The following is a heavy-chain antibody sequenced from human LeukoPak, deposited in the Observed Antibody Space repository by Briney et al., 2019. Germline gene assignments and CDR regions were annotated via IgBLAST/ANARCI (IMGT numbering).Heavy chain of an antibody. V-gene: IGHV1-18*01. D-gene: IGHD2-2*01. J-gene: IGHJ3*02. CDR3: ARDRVVPAATRDDAFDI. Sequence: GASVKVSCKASGYTFTSYGISWVRQARGQGLEWMGWISAYNGNTNYAQKLQGRVTMTTDTSTSTAYMELRSLRSDDTAVYYCARDRVVPAATRDDAFDIWGQGTMVTVSS. CDR1: GYTFTSYG. CDR2: ISAYNGNT.